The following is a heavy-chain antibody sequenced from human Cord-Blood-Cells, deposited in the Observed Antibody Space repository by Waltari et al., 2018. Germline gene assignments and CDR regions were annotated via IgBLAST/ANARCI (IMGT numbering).Heavy chain of an antibody. V-gene: IGHV4-39*01. D-gene: IGHD3-3*01. J-gene: IGHJ4*02. CDR3: ARLTYYDFWSGYYFDY. Sequence: QLQLQESGPGLVKPSETLSLTCTVSGGSISSSSYYWGWIRQPPGKGLEWIGSIYYSGNTYNNPSLKMLVTISVDTSKNQFSLKLTSVTAADTAVYYCARLTYYDFWSGYYFDYWGQGTLVTVSS. CDR1: GGSISSSSYY. CDR2: IYYSGNT.